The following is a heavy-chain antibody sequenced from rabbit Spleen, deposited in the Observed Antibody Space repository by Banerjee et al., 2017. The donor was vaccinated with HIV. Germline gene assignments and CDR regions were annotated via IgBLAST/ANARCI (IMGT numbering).Heavy chain of an antibody. CDR2: IYTGNDKT. CDR3: ARDLVGVIGWNFYL. CDR1: GFAFSRGND. D-gene: IGHD1-1*01. V-gene: IGHV1S45*01. J-gene: IGHJ4*01. Sequence: QEQLVESGGGLVKPVASLTLSCSPSGFAFSRGNDMCWVCQAPGKGLEWIGCIYTGNDKTYYASWAKVRLTISKTSSTSVTLKMTSLPAADRAAYFCARDLVGVIGWNFYLRGPGTLVTVS.